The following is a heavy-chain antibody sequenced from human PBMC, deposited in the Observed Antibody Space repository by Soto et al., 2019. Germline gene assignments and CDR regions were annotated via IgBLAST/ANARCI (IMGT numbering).Heavy chain of an antibody. Sequence: EVQLVESGGGLVQPGGSLRLSCAASEFSIRNFWMNWVRQAPGKGLEWVAMIKQDGSEKFYVDSVKGRFTISRDNAKNSLYLQMNSLRAEDTAVYYCASQKIDYVSIDYWGRGTLVTVSS. J-gene: IGHJ4*02. CDR1: EFSIRNFW. D-gene: IGHD3-16*01. V-gene: IGHV3-7*01. CDR3: ASQKIDYVSIDY. CDR2: IKQDGSEK.